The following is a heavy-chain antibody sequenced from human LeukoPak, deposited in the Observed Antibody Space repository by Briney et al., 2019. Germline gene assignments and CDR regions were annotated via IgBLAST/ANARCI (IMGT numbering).Heavy chain of an antibody. CDR1: GFTFSSYA. CDR2: IDVSATDT. CDR3: ARSVRAAGKSPGFDF. V-gene: IGHV3-23*05. J-gene: IGHJ4*02. Sequence: GGSLRLSCAASGFTFSSYAMSWVRQAPGKGLEWVSTIDVSATDTYYPDSVKGRFTISRDDSKNMLYLQMNSLRGEDTAVYYCARSVRAAGKSPGFDFWGPGSLVTVSP. D-gene: IGHD6-13*01.